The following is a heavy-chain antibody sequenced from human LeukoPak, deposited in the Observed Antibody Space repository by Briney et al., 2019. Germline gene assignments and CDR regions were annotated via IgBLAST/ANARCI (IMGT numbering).Heavy chain of an antibody. Sequence: RGGSLQISCKGSGNFFTSYCISWVRQLPGKGLEWMGIIYPSDSDTRYSPSFLGQVTISADKSIRTAYLQWSSLKASDTAMYYCARLNCSSTSCYRDYYYGMDVWGQGATVTVSS. J-gene: IGHJ6*02. V-gene: IGHV5-51*01. CDR2: IYPSDSDT. CDR3: ARLNCSSTSCYRDYYYGMDV. CDR1: GNFFTSYC. D-gene: IGHD2-2*02.